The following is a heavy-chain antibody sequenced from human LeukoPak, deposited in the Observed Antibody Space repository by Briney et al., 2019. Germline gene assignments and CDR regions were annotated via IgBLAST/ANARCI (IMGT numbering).Heavy chain of an antibody. CDR2: MNHSGST. Sequence: PSETLSLTCAVYGGXFSGYYCSWIRQPPGKGLEWIGVMNHSGSTNYNPSLKSRVTISVDTSKNQFSLKLSSVTAADTAVYFCARGPRLYYYDSSGYYYYWGQGTLVTVSS. J-gene: IGHJ4*02. CDR1: GGXFSGYY. D-gene: IGHD3-22*01. CDR3: ARGPRLYYYDSSGYYYY. V-gene: IGHV4-34*01.